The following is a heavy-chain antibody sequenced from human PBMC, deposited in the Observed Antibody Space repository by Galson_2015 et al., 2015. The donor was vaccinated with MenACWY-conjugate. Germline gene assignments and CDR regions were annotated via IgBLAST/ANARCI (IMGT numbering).Heavy chain of an antibody. CDR2: IKKDGSEK. Sequence: SLRLSCAASGFIFRNYWMTWFGQAPGTGLEWVGSIKKDGSEKYYVDSVKGRFTISRDNAKNSMYLEMNSLRVEDTAVYSCARGHYGMDVWGQGTTVTASS. J-gene: IGHJ6*02. CDR1: GFIFRNYW. V-gene: IGHV3-7*03. CDR3: ARGHYGMDV.